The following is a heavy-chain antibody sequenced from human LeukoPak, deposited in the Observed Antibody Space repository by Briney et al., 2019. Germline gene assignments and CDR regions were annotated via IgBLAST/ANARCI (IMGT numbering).Heavy chain of an antibody. CDR1: GFTVSSNY. CDR2: IYSGGST. J-gene: IGHJ4*02. CDR3: ARAGYFDSSGHYSSFDY. D-gene: IGHD3-22*01. V-gene: IGHV3-53*04. Sequence: GGSLRLSCAASGFTVSSNYMSWVRQAPGKGLERVSVIYSGGSTYYADSVKGRFTISRHKSKNTLYLQMNSLRAEDTAVYYCARAGYFDSSGHYSSFDYWGQGTLVTVSS.